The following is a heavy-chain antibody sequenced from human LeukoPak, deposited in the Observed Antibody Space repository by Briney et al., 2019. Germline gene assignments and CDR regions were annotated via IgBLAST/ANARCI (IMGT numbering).Heavy chain of an antibody. CDR3: ARELHNNAAREGAFDI. CDR2: IYSGGTT. D-gene: IGHD2-8*01. J-gene: IGHJ3*02. Sequence: PGGSLRLSCAASGFTFSSYMSWVRQTPGKGLEWVSVIYSGGTTYYADSVKGRFTISRDDAKNTLYVQMSGLRAEDTAIYYCARELHNNAAREGAFDIWGQGTLVTVSS. CDR1: GFTFSSY. V-gene: IGHV3-66*01.